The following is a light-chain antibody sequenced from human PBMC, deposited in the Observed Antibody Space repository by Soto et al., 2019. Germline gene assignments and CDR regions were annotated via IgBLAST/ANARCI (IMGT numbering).Light chain of an antibody. J-gene: IGKJ4*01. Sequence: DIQMTQSPSTLSASVGDRVTITCRASQSINNWLAWYQQKPGKAPKLLIYDGFSLESGVPLRFSGSGFGTEFTRTISSLQPDESATYYCQQYKRYSLTFGGGTKVEIK. CDR3: QQYKRYSLT. CDR1: QSINNW. V-gene: IGKV1-5*01. CDR2: DGF.